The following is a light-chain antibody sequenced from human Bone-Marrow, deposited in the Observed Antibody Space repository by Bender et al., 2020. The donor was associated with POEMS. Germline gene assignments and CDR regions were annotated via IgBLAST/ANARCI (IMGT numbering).Light chain of an antibody. V-gene: IGLV2-11*01. J-gene: IGLJ2*01. CDR2: EDS. Sequence: QSALTQPASVSGSPGQSITISCTGTSSDVGRYNYVSWYQQHPGKVPKLLIYEDSKRPSGVPDRFSGSKSGRTASLTISGLQAEDEADYYCCSYAGSYTWVFGGGTKVTVL. CDR3: CSYAGSYTWV. CDR1: SSDVGRYNY.